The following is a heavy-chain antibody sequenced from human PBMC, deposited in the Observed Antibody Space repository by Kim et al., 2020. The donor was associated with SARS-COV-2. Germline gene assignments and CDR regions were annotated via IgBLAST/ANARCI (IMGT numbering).Heavy chain of an antibody. D-gene: IGHD2-15*01. CDR2: IYYSGST. CDR1: GGSISSYY. Sequence: SETLSLTCTVSGGSISSYYWSWIRQPPGKGLEWIGYIYYSGSTNYNPSLRSRVTISVDTSKNQFSLKLSSVTAADTAVYYCARGEEGAGVVDNWGQGTLVTVSS. V-gene: IGHV4-59*01. CDR3: ARGEEGAGVVDN. J-gene: IGHJ4*02.